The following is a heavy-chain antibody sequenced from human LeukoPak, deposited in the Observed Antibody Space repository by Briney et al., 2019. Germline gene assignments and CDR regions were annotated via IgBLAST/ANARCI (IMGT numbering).Heavy chain of an antibody. D-gene: IGHD4-17*01. CDR3: ARDRMTTVTTSPSYYFDY. CDR1: GYTFTGYY. Sequence: ASVKVSCKASGYTFTGYYMHWVRQAPGQGLGWMGWINPNSGGTNYAQKFQGRVTMTRDTSISTAYMELSRLRSDDTAVYYCARDRMTTVTTSPSYYFDYWGQGTLVTVSS. V-gene: IGHV1-2*02. J-gene: IGHJ4*02. CDR2: INPNSGGT.